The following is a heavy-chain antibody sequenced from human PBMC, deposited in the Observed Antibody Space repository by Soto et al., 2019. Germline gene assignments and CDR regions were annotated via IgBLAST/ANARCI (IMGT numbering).Heavy chain of an antibody. J-gene: IGHJ4*02. D-gene: IGHD1-7*01. CDR2: LYWDGDK. Sequence: QITLRESGPTLVKPTQTLTLTCTFSGFSLGTSGEGVGWIRQPPRKALEWLATLYWDGDKRYSPSLRSRLTISKDTSESQVVLTMTNMDAADTATYFCAHRKGTITVATYFDYWGLGSLVTVSS. V-gene: IGHV2-5*02. CDR3: AHRKGTITVATYFDY. CDR1: GFSLGTSGEG.